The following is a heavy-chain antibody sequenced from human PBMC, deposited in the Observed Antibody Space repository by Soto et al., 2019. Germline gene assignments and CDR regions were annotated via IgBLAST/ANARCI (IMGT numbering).Heavy chain of an antibody. D-gene: IGHD5-18*01. J-gene: IGHJ4*02. CDR1: GGSINSGGYC. V-gene: IGHV4-31*03. Sequence: QVQLQESGPGLVKPSQTLSLTCTVSGGSINSGGYCWSWIRPHPGKGLDWIGCISYGGSTSYNPSLKSRVTISVDTSKNQFSLKLSSVTAADTAVYYCSRGILVWGQGTLITVSS. CDR2: ISYGGST. CDR3: SRGILV.